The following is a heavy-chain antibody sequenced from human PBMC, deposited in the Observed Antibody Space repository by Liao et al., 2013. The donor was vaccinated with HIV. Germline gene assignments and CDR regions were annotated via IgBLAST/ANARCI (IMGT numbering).Heavy chain of an antibody. Sequence: QVQLQESGPGLVKPSQTLFLTCAVSGGSISRGRYSWNWIRQPPGKSLEWIGYIYGSGSTNYNPSLKSRVTISVDTSKNQFSLKLSSVTAADTAVYYCARGTGDYDFWSGLHSDAFDIWGQGTMVTVSS. CDR1: GGSISRGRYS. CDR3: ARGTGDYDFWSGLHSDAFDI. D-gene: IGHD3-3*01. V-gene: IGHV4-30-2*01. CDR2: IYGSGST. J-gene: IGHJ3*02.